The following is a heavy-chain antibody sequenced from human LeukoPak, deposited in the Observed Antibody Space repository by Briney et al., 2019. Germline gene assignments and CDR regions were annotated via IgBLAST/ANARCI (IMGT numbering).Heavy chain of an antibody. D-gene: IGHD3-22*01. CDR1: GYTFTSYG. CDR3: ARDVYYYDSSGYLDY. Sequence: ASVKVSCKASGYTFTSYGISWVRQAPGQGLEWMGWISAYNGNTNYAQKLQGRVTTTTDTSTSTAYMELRSLRSDDTAVYYCARDVYYYDSSGYLDYWGQGTLVTVSS. V-gene: IGHV1-18*01. J-gene: IGHJ4*02. CDR2: ISAYNGNT.